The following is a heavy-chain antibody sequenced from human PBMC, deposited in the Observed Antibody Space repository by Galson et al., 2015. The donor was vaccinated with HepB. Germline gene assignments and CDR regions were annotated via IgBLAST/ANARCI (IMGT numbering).Heavy chain of an antibody. D-gene: IGHD2-15*01. CDR1: GFTFDDYA. J-gene: IGHJ4*02. V-gene: IGHV3-9*01. CDR3: AKAEGYYPTGADDY. CDR2: ISWNSGSI. Sequence: SLRLSCAASGFTFDDYAMHWVRQAPGKGLEWVSGISWNSGSIGYADSVKGRFTISRDNAKNSLYLQMNSLRAEDTALYYCAKAEGYYPTGADDYWGQGTLVTVSS.